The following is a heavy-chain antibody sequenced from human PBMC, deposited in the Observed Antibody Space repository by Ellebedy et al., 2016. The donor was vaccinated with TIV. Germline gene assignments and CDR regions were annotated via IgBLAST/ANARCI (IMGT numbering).Heavy chain of an antibody. D-gene: IGHD3-10*01. V-gene: IGHV3-74*01. Sequence: GESLKISXAASGFTFNAYWMHWVRQAPGGGLVWVSRIRGDGGDTNYADSVKGRFTISRDNTKNTLYLHMDDLRADDTAVYYCARDLVLGSGSTDYWGQGTLVTV. CDR1: GFTFNAYW. CDR2: IRGDGGDT. CDR3: ARDLVLGSGSTDY. J-gene: IGHJ4*02.